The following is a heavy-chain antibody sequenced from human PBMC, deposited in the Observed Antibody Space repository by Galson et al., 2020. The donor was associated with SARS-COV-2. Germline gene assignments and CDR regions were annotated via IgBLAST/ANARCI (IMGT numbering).Heavy chain of an antibody. D-gene: IGHD3-16*01. Sequence: SETLSLTCAVSGGSFSGYSWTWIRQAPGKGLEWIGEIKSHGDTSYSPSLSSPVTLSIDTSTNQFSLRLTSVSAADTALYFCARGVQGVVPSPVIGLGPFFSFSYMDVWAKGTTVTVSS. CDR2: IKSHGDT. CDR1: GGSFSGYS. V-gene: IGHV4-34*01. J-gene: IGHJ6*03. CDR3: ARGVQGVVPSPVIGLGPFFSFSYMDV.